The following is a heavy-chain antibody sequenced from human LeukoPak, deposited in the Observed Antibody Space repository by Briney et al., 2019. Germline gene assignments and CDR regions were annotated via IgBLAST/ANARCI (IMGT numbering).Heavy chain of an antibody. CDR2: MNPNSGNT. CDR3: AREGIAAAGFDY. Sequence: ASVKVSCKASGYTFASYDINWVRQATGQGLEWMGWMNPNSGNTGYAQKFQGRVTMTRNTSISTAYMELSSLRSEDTAVYYCAREGIAAAGFDYWGQGTLVTVSS. V-gene: IGHV1-8*01. D-gene: IGHD6-13*01. J-gene: IGHJ4*02. CDR1: GYTFASYD.